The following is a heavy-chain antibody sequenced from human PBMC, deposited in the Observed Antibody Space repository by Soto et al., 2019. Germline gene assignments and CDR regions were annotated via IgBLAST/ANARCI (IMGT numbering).Heavy chain of an antibody. CDR1: GFTFTSFA. CDR3: ARVGQDYYYGMDV. J-gene: IGHJ6*02. Sequence: EVQLLESGGGLVQPGGSLRLSCAPSGFTFTSFAMSWVRQAPGKGLEWVSYISSSTGTIYYVDSVKGRFTISRDNAKDSVYLQMNSLRAEYTAVYYCARVGQDYYYGMDVWGQGTTVTVSS. V-gene: IGHV3-48*04. CDR2: ISSSTGTI.